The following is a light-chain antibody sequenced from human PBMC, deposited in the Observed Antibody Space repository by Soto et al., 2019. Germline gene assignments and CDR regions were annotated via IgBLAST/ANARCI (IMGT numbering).Light chain of an antibody. CDR3: AAWDDSLNGFRV. V-gene: IGLV1-44*01. Sequence: QSVLTQPPSASGTPGQRVXIXCXGSSSNIGXXXVNWYQQLPGTAPKLLIYSNNQRPSGVPDRFSGSKSGTSASLAISGLQSEDEADYYCAAWDDSLNGFRVFGGGTKLTVL. CDR2: SNN. CDR1: SSNIGXXX. J-gene: IGLJ3*02.